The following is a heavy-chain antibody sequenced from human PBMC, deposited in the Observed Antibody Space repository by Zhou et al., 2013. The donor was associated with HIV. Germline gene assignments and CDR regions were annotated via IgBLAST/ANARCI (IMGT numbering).Heavy chain of an antibody. CDR3: ARDPPITIFGVVTDAFDI. Sequence: QVQLQESGPGLVKPSQTLSLTCTVSGGSISSGSYYWSWIRQPAGKELEWIGRIYTSGSTNYNPSLKSRVTMSVDTSKNQFSLKLSSVTAADTAVYYCARDPPITIFGVVTDAFDIWGQGTMVTVSS. CDR2: IYTSGST. CDR1: GGSISSGSYY. D-gene: IGHD3-3*01. J-gene: IGHJ3*02. V-gene: IGHV4-61*02.